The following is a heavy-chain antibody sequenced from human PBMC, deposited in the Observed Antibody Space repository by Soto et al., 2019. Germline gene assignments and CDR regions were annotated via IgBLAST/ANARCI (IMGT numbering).Heavy chain of an antibody. J-gene: IGHJ4*02. CDR2: IYHSGST. D-gene: IGHD3-22*01. Sequence: QVQLQESGPGLVKPSGTLSLTCAVSGGSISSSNWWSWVRQPPGKGLEWIGEIYHSGSTNYNPSLKSRVTISVENSKNQFSLKLSSVTAADTAVYYCARSAGYYDSSGYSYYFDHWGQGTLVTVSS. V-gene: IGHV4-4*02. CDR1: GGSISSSNW. CDR3: ARSAGYYDSSGYSYYFDH.